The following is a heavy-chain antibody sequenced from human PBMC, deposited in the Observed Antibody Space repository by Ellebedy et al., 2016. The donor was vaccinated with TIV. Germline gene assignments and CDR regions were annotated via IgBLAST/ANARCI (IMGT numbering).Heavy chain of an antibody. Sequence: SETLSLTXAVYGGSFSGYYWSWIRQPPGKGLEWIGEINHSGSTNYNPSLKSRVTILVDTSKNQFSLKLSSVTAADTAVYYCARAGVRGKGYWFDPWGQGTLVTVAP. CDR2: INHSGST. CDR3: ARAGVRGKGYWFDP. D-gene: IGHD3-10*01. J-gene: IGHJ5*02. CDR1: GGSFSGYY. V-gene: IGHV4-34*01.